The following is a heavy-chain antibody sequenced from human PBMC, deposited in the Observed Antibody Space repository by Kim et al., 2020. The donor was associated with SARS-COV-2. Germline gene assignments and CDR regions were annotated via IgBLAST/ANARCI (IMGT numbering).Heavy chain of an antibody. V-gene: IGHV3-21*01. J-gene: IGHJ4*02. Sequence: GGSLRLSCAASGFTFSSYSMNWVRQAPGKGLEWVSSISSSSSYIYYADSVKGRFTISRDNDKNSLYLQMNSLRAEDTAVYYCARGALIDYDILTGYYVSPYFDYWGQGTLVTVSS. CDR1: GFTFSSYS. CDR2: ISSSSSYI. D-gene: IGHD3-9*01. CDR3: ARGALIDYDILTGYYVSPYFDY.